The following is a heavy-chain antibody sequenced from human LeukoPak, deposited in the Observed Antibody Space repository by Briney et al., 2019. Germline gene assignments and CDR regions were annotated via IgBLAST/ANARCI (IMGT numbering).Heavy chain of an antibody. D-gene: IGHD2-2*01. V-gene: IGHV2-70*01. CDR3: ARTPADIVVVPAAMRHYYYGMDV. Sequence: SGPALVKPTQTLTLTCTFSGFSLSTSRMCVSWIRQPPGKALEWLALIDWDDDKYYSTSLKTRLTISKDTSKNQVVLTMTNMDPVDTATYYCARTPADIVVVPAAMRHYYYGMDVWGKGTTVTVSS. CDR2: IDWDDDK. J-gene: IGHJ6*04. CDR1: GFSLSTSRMC.